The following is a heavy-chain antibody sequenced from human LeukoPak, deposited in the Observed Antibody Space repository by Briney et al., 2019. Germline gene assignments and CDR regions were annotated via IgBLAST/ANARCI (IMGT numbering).Heavy chain of an antibody. CDR1: YESISSSSHY. CDR3: ARTKYYFDSSDYFFFDP. V-gene: IGHV4-39*01. D-gene: IGHD3-22*01. CDR2: IDSRRNI. Sequence: SETLSLTCTVSYESISSSSHYWGWIRRPPGKELEWIGSIDSRRNIHSNPSLDSRATISVDTSKNQFSLKLSSVTAADTAVYYCARTKYYFDSSDYFFFDPWGQGILVTVSS. J-gene: IGHJ5*02.